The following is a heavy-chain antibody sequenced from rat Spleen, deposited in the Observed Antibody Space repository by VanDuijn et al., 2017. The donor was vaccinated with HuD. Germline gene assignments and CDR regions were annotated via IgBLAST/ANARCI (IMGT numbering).Heavy chain of an antibody. V-gene: IGHV3-1*01. CDR3: ARSDGTHYYLPFIY. Sequence: EVQLQESGPGLVRPSQSLSLTCSVTGYSITSSYWGWIRKFPGNKMEWMGFITYSGTTTYNPSLKSRISITRDTSKNQFFLQVNSVTTEDTATYYCARSDGTHYYLPFIYWGQGTQVTVSS. CDR1: GYSITSSY. CDR2: ITYSGTT. D-gene: IGHD1-12*02. J-gene: IGHJ3*01.